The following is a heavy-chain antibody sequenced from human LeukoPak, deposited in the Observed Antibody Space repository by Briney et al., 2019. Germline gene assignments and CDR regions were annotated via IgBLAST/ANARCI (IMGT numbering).Heavy chain of an antibody. CDR3: ARDQGYCSSTSCSYNWFDP. D-gene: IGHD2-2*01. V-gene: IGHV1-69*05. CDR1: GGTFSSYA. Sequence: GASVTVSCKASGGTFSSYAISWVRQAPGQGLEWMGGIIPIFGTANYAQKFQGRVTITTDESTSTAYMELSSLRSEDTAVYYCARDQGYCSSTSCSYNWFDPWGQGTLVTVSS. CDR2: IIPIFGTA. J-gene: IGHJ5*02.